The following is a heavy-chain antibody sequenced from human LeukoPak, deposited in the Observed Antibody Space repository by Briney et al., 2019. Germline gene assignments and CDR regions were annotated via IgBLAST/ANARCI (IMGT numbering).Heavy chain of an antibody. D-gene: IGHD1-26*01. J-gene: IGHJ4*02. Sequence: GASVKVSCKASGYTFTSYSTSWVRQAPGQGLGWVGWISAYNGNTNYAQKLQGRVTMTTDTSTSTAYMELRSLRSDDTAVFYCARARAVGVLYYFDYWGQGTLVTVSS. V-gene: IGHV1-18*01. CDR1: GYTFTSYS. CDR2: ISAYNGNT. CDR3: ARARAVGVLYYFDY.